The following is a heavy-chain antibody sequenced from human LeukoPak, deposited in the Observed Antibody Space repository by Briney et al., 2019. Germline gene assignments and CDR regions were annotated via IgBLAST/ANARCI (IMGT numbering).Heavy chain of an antibody. V-gene: IGHV1-2*06. CDR3: ARQWLPNGYFDY. J-gene: IGHJ4*02. D-gene: IGHD6-19*01. Sequence: ASVKVSFTASGYTFTAYFMHWVRQAPGQGLEWMGRVNPNSGVTNSIQEFQGRVTMTRDTSISTAYMELSGLRSDDTAVYYCARQWLPNGYFDYWGQGTLVTVSS. CDR1: GYTFTAYF. CDR2: VNPNSGVT.